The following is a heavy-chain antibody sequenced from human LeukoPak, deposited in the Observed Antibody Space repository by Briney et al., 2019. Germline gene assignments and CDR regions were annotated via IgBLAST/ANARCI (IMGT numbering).Heavy chain of an antibody. Sequence: SETLSLTCTVSGGSISSYYWSWIRQPAGKGLEWIGSIYYSGTTYYNPSLKSRVTMSVDTSKNQFSLNLSSVTAADTPVYYCARQAGALSAFDIWGQGTMVTVSS. V-gene: IGHV4-59*04. CDR2: IYYSGTT. J-gene: IGHJ3*02. CDR3: ARQAGALSAFDI. CDR1: GGSISSYY. D-gene: IGHD6-19*01.